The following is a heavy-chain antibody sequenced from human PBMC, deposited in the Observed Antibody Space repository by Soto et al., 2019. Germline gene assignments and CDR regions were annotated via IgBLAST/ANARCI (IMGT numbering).Heavy chain of an antibody. CDR3: ARPDYGSGSYPDY. V-gene: IGHV3-30-3*01. CDR2: ISYDGGNK. D-gene: IGHD3-10*01. J-gene: IGHJ4*02. CDR1: GFTFSSYA. Sequence: QVQLVESGGGVVQPGRSLRLSCAASGFTFSSYAMYWVRQAPGKGLEWVAVISYDGGNKYYADSVKGRFTISRDNSKNTLYLQINSLRAEDTAVYYCARPDYGSGSYPDYWGQGTLVTVSS.